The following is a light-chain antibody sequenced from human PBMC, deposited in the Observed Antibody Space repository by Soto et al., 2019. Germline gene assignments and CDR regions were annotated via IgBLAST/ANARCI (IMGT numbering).Light chain of an antibody. CDR2: DTN. V-gene: IGLV7-46*01. J-gene: IGLJ2*01. CDR3: LLAYNDGRG. CDR1: TGVVTSGHW. Sequence: QAVVTQEPSLTMSPGGTVTITCGSSTGVVTSGHWPYWFQQKSGQAPRTLIYDTNYRHSWTPARFSGSLLGGKAAPTLSGAQPDDEADYYCLLAYNDGRGVGGGTKQTV.